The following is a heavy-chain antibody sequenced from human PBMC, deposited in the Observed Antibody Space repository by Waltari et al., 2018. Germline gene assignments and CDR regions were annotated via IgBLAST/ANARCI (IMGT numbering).Heavy chain of an antibody. V-gene: IGHV3-23*01. CDR3: AKDGDYIWGSYRPFDY. D-gene: IGHD3-16*02. Sequence: EVQLLESGGGLVQPGGSLRLSCAASGFTFSSYAMSWVRQAPGKGLEWVSAISGSGGSTYYADSVKGRFTISRDNSKNTLYLQMNSLRAEDTAVYYCAKDGDYIWGSYRPFDYWGQGTLVTVSS. CDR2: ISGSGGST. J-gene: IGHJ4*02. CDR1: GFTFSSYA.